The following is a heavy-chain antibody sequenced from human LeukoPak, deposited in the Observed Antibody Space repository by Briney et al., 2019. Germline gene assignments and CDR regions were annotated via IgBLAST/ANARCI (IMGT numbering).Heavy chain of an antibody. D-gene: IGHD6-13*01. Sequence: SETLSLTCTVSGGFISSYYWSWIRQPPGKGLEWIGYIYYSGSTDYNPSLKSRVTISVDTSKNQFSLKLSSVTAADTAVYYCAMLYSSPDYWGQGTLVTVSS. J-gene: IGHJ4*02. CDR2: IYYSGST. CDR1: GGFISSYY. V-gene: IGHV4-59*01. CDR3: AMLYSSPDY.